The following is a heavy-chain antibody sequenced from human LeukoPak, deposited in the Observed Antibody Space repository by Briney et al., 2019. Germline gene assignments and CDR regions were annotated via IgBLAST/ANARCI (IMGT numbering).Heavy chain of an antibody. V-gene: IGHV3-9*01. CDR2: IRWNSGSI. Sequence: PGTSLLLSCAASGFPFDDYAMHWVRQATGKGLEWVSGIRWNSGSIGYADSVKGRFTISRDNAKNSLYLQMNSLRAEDTALYYCAKDINGDDGTYFDYWGQGTLVTVSS. CDR3: AKDINGDDGTYFDY. CDR1: GFPFDDYA. D-gene: IGHD4-17*01. J-gene: IGHJ4*02.